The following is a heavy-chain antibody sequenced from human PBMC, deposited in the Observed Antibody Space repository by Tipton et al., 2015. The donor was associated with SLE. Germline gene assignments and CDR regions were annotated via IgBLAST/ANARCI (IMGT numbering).Heavy chain of an antibody. J-gene: IGHJ3*02. CDR1: GFTFGDYA. CDR2: ISWNSGSI. D-gene: IGHD3-16*01. V-gene: IGHV3-9*01. CDR3: ARDADVTDAFDI. Sequence: RSLRLSCTASGFTFGDYAMSWVRQAPGKGLEWVSGISWNSGSIGYADSVKGRFTISRDNAKNSLYLQMNSLRAEDTAVYYCARDADVTDAFDIWGQGTMVTVSS.